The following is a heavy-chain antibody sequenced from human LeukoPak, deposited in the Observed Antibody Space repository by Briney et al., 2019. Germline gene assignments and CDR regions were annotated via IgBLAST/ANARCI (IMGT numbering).Heavy chain of an antibody. D-gene: IGHD3-3*01. Sequence: SVKVSCKASGYTFTSYDINWVRQATGQGLEWMGGIIPIFGTANYAQKFQGRVTITADESTSTAYMELSSLRSEDTAVYYCARVPPDFWSGSDMDVWGKGTTVTVSS. V-gene: IGHV1-69*13. CDR1: GYTFTSYD. CDR2: IIPIFGTA. CDR3: ARVPPDFWSGSDMDV. J-gene: IGHJ6*03.